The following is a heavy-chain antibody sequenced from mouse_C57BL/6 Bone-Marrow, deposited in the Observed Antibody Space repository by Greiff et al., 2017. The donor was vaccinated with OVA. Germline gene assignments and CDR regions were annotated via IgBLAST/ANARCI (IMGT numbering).Heavy chain of an antibody. CDR1: GFSLTSYA. CDR3: ARKRGIYYDYNYYAMDY. V-gene: IGHV2-9-1*01. J-gene: IGHJ4*01. Sequence: VKLVESGPGLVAPSQSLSITCTVSGFSLTSYAISWVRQPPGKGLEWLGVIWTGGGTNYNSALKSRLSISKDNSKSQVFLKMNSLQTDDTARYYCARKRGIYYDYNYYAMDYWGQGTSVTVSS. CDR2: IWTGGGT. D-gene: IGHD2-4*01.